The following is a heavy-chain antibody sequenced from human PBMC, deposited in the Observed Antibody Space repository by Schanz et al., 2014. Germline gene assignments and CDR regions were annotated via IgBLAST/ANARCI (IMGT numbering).Heavy chain of an antibody. CDR1: GITFSDYA. Sequence: VQLVESGGGLAQPGGSLRLSCAASGITFSDYAMSWVRQAPGKGLEWVSVIAGDGGGPNYVDSVKGRFTISRDNSDNTLYLQMNNLRAEDTAVYYCARGSGAFDSWGQGTLVTVSS. J-gene: IGHJ4*02. D-gene: IGHD3-3*01. CDR3: ARGSGAFDS. CDR2: IAGDGGGP. V-gene: IGHV3-23*04.